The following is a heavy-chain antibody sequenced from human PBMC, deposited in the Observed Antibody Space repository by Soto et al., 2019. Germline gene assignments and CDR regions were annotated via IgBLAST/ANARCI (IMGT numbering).Heavy chain of an antibody. Sequence: PGGSLRLSCAASGFTFSSYWMSWVRQAPGKGLEWVANIKQDGSEKYYVDSVKGRFTISRDNAKNSLYLQMNSLRAEDTAVYYCARGIAVAGTGVLNYYYGMDVWGQGTTVTVSS. D-gene: IGHD6-19*01. CDR3: ARGIAVAGTGVLNYYYGMDV. CDR1: GFTFSSYW. J-gene: IGHJ6*02. CDR2: IKQDGSEK. V-gene: IGHV3-7*04.